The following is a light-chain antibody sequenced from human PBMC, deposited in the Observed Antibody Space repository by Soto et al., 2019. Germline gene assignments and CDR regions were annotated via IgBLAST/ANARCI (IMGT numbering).Light chain of an antibody. CDR1: QSVSSS. CDR2: DTS. V-gene: IGKV3-15*01. J-gene: IGKJ1*01. Sequence: EIVVTQSPATLSVSPGERVTLSCRASQSVSSSLAWYQQRPGQAPRLLIYDTSTRAPGIAARFSGSGSGTEFTLTISSLQSEDVAVYYCQQYVHWPPGTFGQRTTVEIK. CDR3: QQYVHWPPGT.